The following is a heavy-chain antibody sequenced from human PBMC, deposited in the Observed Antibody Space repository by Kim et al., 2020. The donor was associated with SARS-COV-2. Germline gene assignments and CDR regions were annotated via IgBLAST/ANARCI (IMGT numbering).Heavy chain of an antibody. CDR2: ISGSGGST. J-gene: IGHJ5*02. D-gene: IGHD3-3*01. Sequence: GGSLRLSCAASGFTFSSYAMSWVRQAPGKGLEWVSAISGSGGSTYYADSVKGRFTISRDNSKNTLYLQMNSLRAEDTAVYYCAKQKMITIFGVDLNWFDPWGQGTLVTVSS. CDR3: AKQKMITIFGVDLNWFDP. V-gene: IGHV3-23*01. CDR1: GFTFSSYA.